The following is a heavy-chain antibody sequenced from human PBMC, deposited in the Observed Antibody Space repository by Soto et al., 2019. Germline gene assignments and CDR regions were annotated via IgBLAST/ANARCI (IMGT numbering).Heavy chain of an antibody. V-gene: IGHV4-30-4*01. CDR1: GGSISSGDYY. Sequence: SETLSLTCTVSGGSISSGDYYWSWIRQPPGKGLEWIGYIYYSGSTYYNPSLESRVTISVDTSKNQFSLKLSSVTAADTAVYYWARGYSNPSDKNWFATWGQGPMVTLPP. D-gene: IGHD4-4*01. J-gene: IGHJ5*02. CDR3: ARGYSNPSDKNWFAT. CDR2: IYYSGST.